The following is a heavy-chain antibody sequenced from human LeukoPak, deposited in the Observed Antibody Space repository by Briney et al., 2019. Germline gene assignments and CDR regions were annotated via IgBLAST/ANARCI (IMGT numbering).Heavy chain of an antibody. CDR1: GYTFTGYY. J-gene: IGHJ5*02. CDR3: ARGTTVVVPAASHWFDP. CDR2: INPNSGGT. Sequence: ASVKVSCKASGYTFTGYYMHWVRQAPGQGLEWMGWINPNSGGTNYAQKFQGRVTMTRDTSISTAYMELSRLRSDDTAVYYCARGTTVVVPAASHWFDPWGQGTLVTVSS. V-gene: IGHV1-2*02. D-gene: IGHD2-2*01.